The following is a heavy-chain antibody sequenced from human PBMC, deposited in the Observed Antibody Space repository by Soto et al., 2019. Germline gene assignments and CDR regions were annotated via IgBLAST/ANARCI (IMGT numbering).Heavy chain of an antibody. CDR1: GDSVSSNSAA. CDR3: AREGLSDGYNLFCFAP. CDR2: TYYRSKWYN. Sequence: PSQTLSLTCAISGDSVSSNSAAWNWIRQSPSRGLEWLGRTYYRSKWYNDYAVSVKSRITINPDTSKNQFSLQLNSVTPEDTAVFYCAREGLSDGYNLFCFAPWGQGTLVTVSS. D-gene: IGHD5-12*01. J-gene: IGHJ5*02. V-gene: IGHV6-1*01.